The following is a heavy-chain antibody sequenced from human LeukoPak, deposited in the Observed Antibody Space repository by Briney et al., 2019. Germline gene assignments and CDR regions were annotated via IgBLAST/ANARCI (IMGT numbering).Heavy chain of an antibody. V-gene: IGHV4-59*08. Sequence: SETLSLTCTVSGDSVSSYYWSWIRQPPEKGLEWIGYISYSGSTNYNPSLRGRVTISVDTSQNQFSLKLSSVTAADTAVYYCARALEYGPDYWGQGTLVTVSS. D-gene: IGHD3-3*01. CDR2: ISYSGST. CDR1: GDSVSSYY. CDR3: ARALEYGPDY. J-gene: IGHJ4*02.